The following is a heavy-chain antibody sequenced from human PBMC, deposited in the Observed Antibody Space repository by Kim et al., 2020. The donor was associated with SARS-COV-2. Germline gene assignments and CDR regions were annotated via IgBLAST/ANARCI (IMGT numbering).Heavy chain of an antibody. CDR1: GFTFSSFW. J-gene: IGHJ4*02. D-gene: IGHD3-10*01. V-gene: IGHV3-7*05. CDR3: AIDSTPKGVYYASGSYPKGY. CDR2: INQDGSKK. Sequence: GGSLRLSCAASGFTFSSFWMNWVRQAPGKGLEWVANINQDGSKKFYVDSVKGRFTISRDNAQNSLFLQMNSLRAEDTAVYYCAIDSTPKGVYYASGSYPKGYWGQGTLVTVSS.